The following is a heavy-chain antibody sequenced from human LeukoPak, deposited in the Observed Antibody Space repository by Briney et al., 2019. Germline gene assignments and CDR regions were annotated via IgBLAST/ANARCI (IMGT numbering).Heavy chain of an antibody. Sequence: GGSLRLSCAASGFTFSDYYMSWIRQAPGKGLEWVSYISSSGSTIYYADSVKGRFTISRDNAKNSLYLQMNSLRAEDTAVYYXXXXTIFGALNVRFDLWGQGTLVTVSS. CDR2: ISSSGSTI. D-gene: IGHD3-3*01. CDR1: GFTFSDYY. V-gene: IGHV3-11*01. J-gene: IGHJ5*02. CDR3: XXXTIFGALNVRFDL.